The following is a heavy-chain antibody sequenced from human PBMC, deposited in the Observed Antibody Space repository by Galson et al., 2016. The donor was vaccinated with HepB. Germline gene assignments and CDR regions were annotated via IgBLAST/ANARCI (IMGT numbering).Heavy chain of an antibody. CDR3: LVYYITAGTLRVEF. J-gene: IGHJ4*02. V-gene: IGHV1-2*02. CDR1: GYTFTDYY. Sequence: QSGAEVKKPGESLKISCKASGYTFTDYYIHWVRQVPGQRPEWIGWINPNGGGTHYTEKLRDRIKMTRDTSKSTVYMELSRLTSDDTAVFYCLVYYITAGTLRVEFWGQGTLVTVSS. D-gene: IGHD2-8*01. CDR2: INPNGGGT.